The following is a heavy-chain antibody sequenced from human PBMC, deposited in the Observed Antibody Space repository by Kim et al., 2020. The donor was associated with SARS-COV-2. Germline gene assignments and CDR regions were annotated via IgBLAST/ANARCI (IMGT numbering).Heavy chain of an antibody. Sequence: GGSLRLSCAASGFTFSDYYMSWIRQAPGKGLEWVSYISSSSSYTNYADSVKGRFTISRDNAKNSLYLQMNSLRAEDTAVYYCARLYCSSTSCYYYYGMDVWGQGTTVTVSS. CDR1: GFTFSDYY. D-gene: IGHD2-2*01. CDR2: ISSSSSYT. V-gene: IGHV3-11*03. CDR3: ARLYCSSTSCYYYYGMDV. J-gene: IGHJ6*02.